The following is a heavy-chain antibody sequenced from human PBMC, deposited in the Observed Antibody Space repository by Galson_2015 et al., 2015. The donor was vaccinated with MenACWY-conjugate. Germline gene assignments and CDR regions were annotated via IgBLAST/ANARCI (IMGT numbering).Heavy chain of an antibody. CDR1: GFSFRSNA. V-gene: IGHV3-23*01. CDR3: VKERGIFAHNYYVYIIDA. CDR2: ISASGGST. J-gene: IGHJ6*03. Sequence: SLRLSCAASGFSFRSNAMSWVRQAPGKGLEWVSAISASGGSTYYPDYAKGRFTISRDNSKNTLFLEMNSLRGEDTALYYCVKERGIFAHNYYVYIIDAWSKGTTVTVP.